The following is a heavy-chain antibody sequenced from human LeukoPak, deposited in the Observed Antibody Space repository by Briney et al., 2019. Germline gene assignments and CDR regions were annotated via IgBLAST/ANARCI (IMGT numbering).Heavy chain of an antibody. CDR3: ARDRWELTY. J-gene: IGHJ4*02. D-gene: IGHD4-23*01. Sequence: ASVKVSCKASGYTFTDHYMHWVRQAPGQGLEWMGWINPNSGGTNSAQNFQGRVTMTRDTSISTAYMELSRLTPDDTAVYYCARDRWELTYWGQGTLVTVSS. CDR2: INPNSGGT. CDR1: GYTFTDHY. V-gene: IGHV1-2*02.